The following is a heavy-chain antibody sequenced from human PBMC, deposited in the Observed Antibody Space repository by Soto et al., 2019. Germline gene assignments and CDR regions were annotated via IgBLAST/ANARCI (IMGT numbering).Heavy chain of an antibody. CDR3: VCFECGRTAVVTAMEANGY. CDR2: VNSDESTT. CDR1: GFTFSSYW. J-gene: IGHJ4*02. D-gene: IGHD2-21*02. V-gene: IGHV3-74*01. Sequence: LRLSCAASGFTFSSYWMHWVRQGPGKGLVWVSRVNSDESTTSYADPVKGRFTISRDNAKNTLYLQMSSLRVEDTALYYCVCFECGRTAVVTAMEANGYWGQGTLVTVSS.